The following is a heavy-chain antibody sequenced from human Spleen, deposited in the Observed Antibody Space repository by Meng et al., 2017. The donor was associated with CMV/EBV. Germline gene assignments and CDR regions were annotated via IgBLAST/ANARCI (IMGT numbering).Heavy chain of an antibody. J-gene: IGHJ4*02. Sequence: GPLRLSCAVYGGSFSGYYWSWIRQPPGKGLEWIGEINHSGSTNYNPSLKSRVTISLDTSKNQFSLRLTSVTAADTAVYYCARVNWNPDYWGQGTLVTVSS. D-gene: IGHD1-1*01. CDR2: INHSGST. CDR1: GGSFSGYY. CDR3: ARVNWNPDY. V-gene: IGHV4-34*01.